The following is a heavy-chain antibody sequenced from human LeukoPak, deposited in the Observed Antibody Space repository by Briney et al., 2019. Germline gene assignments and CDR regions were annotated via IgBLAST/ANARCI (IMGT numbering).Heavy chain of an antibody. Sequence: GRSQRLSCAASGFTFSSYAMHWVRQAPGKGLEWVAVVLYGGSNKYYADSVKGRFTISRDNSKNTLYLQMNSLKTEDTAVYYCTTEEGGLRCSGRPAAFDIWGQGTMVTVSS. V-gene: IGHV3-30*03. D-gene: IGHD6-19*01. CDR1: GFTFSSYA. J-gene: IGHJ3*02. CDR3: TTEEGGLRCSGRPAAFDI. CDR2: VLYGGSNK.